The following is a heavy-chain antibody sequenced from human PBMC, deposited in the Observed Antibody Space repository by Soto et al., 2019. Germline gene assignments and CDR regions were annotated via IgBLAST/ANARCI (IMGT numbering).Heavy chain of an antibody. CDR3: ARGGDWQFDY. Sequence: TLSLTCAVSGGSISSGGYSWSWIRQPPGKGLERIGEIYHSGRTYYDPSLKSRVTILVDKSKNQFSLKLSSMTAADTAVYYCARGGDWQFDYWGQGTLVTVSS. J-gene: IGHJ4*02. CDR1: GGSISSGGYS. V-gene: IGHV4-30-2*01. CDR2: IYHSGRT. D-gene: IGHD2-21*02.